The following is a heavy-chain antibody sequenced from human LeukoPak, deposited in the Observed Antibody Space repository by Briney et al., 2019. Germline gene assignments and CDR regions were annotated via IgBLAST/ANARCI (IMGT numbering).Heavy chain of an antibody. D-gene: IGHD3-22*01. Sequence: ASVKVSCKASGYTFTGYYMHWVRQAPGQGLEWMGWINPNSGGTNYAQKFQGRVTMTRDMSTSTAYMELSSLRSEDTAVYYCAAAPDYYDSRDPLFQHWGQGTLVTVSS. CDR2: INPNSGGT. CDR1: GYTFTGYY. J-gene: IGHJ1*01. V-gene: IGHV1-2*02. CDR3: AAAPDYYDSRDPLFQH.